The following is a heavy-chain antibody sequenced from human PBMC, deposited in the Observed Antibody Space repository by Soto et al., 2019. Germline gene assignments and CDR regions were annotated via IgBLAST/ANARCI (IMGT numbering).Heavy chain of an antibody. J-gene: IGHJ6*02. CDR1: GGTFSSYA. V-gene: IGHV1-69*01. CDR2: IIPIFGTA. D-gene: IGHD3-3*01. CDR3: ARDFWSGEYYYYYYGMDV. Sequence: QVQLVQSGAEVKKPGSSVKVSCKASGGTFSSYAISWVRQAAGQGLEWMGGIIPIFGTANYAQKFQGRVTITADESTSTAYMELSSLRSEDTAVYYCARDFWSGEYYYYYYGMDVWGQGTTVTVSS.